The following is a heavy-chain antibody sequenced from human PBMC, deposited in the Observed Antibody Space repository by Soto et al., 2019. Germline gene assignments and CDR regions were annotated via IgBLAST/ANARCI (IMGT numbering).Heavy chain of an antibody. CDR2: IYPGDSDT. J-gene: IGHJ6*02. CDR1: GYSFTTYW. D-gene: IGHD6-13*01. V-gene: IGHV5-51*01. CDR3: ARQAAAGKYYYAMDV. Sequence: EVQLVQSGAEVKKPGESLKISCKGSGYSFTTYWIGWVRQMPGKGLEGMVIIYPGDSDTRYSPSFQGQVTISADKSINTTYLQWSSLKASDIAIYYCARQAAAGKYYYAMDVWGQGTTVTVSS.